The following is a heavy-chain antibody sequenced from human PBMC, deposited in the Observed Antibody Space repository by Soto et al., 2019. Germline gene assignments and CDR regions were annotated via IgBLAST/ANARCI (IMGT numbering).Heavy chain of an antibody. CDR2: ISTSPDTI. D-gene: IGHD3-22*01. V-gene: IGHV3-48*03. Sequence: EVQLVESGGGLVQPGGSLRLSCAASGFTFSSYELNWVRQAPGKGLEWVSYISTSPDTIYYADSVKGRFTISRDNAKNSLYLQMNSLRAEDTAVYYCAREGYYYDSSGYYYPLGFDYWGQGTLVTVSS. CDR1: GFTFSSYE. CDR3: AREGYYYDSSGYYYPLGFDY. J-gene: IGHJ4*02.